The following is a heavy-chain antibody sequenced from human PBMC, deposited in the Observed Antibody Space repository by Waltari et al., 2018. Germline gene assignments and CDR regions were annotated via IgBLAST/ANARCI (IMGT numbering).Heavy chain of an antibody. CDR3: ARVFGYYYYYMDV. Sequence: QVQLQQWGAGLLTPSETLSLTCAVSAGSLRCYHWTWIRQPPGQGLEWIGEINDSGRTTYNPSLESRVTVSIDTANNQFSLRVRSVTAADTAVYYCARVFGYYYYYMDVWGKGTTVTISS. CDR1: AGSLRCYH. V-gene: IGHV4-34*02. D-gene: IGHD3-3*01. J-gene: IGHJ6*03. CDR2: INDSGRT.